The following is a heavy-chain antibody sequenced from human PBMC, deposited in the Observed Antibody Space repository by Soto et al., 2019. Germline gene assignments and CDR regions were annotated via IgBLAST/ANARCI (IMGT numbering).Heavy chain of an antibody. J-gene: IGHJ4*02. CDR1: GGSFSGYY. CDR2: INHSGST. CDR3: ARGCRSGGAHSYFFDY. D-gene: IGHD6-19*01. V-gene: IGHV4-34*01. Sequence: QVQLQQWGAGLLKPSETLSLTCAVYGGSFSGYYWSWIRQPPGKGLEWIGEINHSGSTNYNPSLKSRVTISVDTSKNQFSLKLSSVTAADTAVYYCARGCRSGGAHSYFFDYWGQGTLVTVSS.